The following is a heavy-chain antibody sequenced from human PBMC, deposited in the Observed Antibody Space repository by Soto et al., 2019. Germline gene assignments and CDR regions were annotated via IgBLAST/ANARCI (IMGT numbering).Heavy chain of an antibody. J-gene: IGHJ4*02. CDR2: ISAYNGNT. D-gene: IGHD3-22*01. CDR1: GYTFTSYG. Sequence: QVQLVQSGAEVKKPGASVKVSCKASGYTFTSYGISWVRQAPGQGLEWMGWISAYNGNTNYAQKLQGRVTMTTDTSRRTAYMELRILRSDDTAVYYCARDKREYYYDSRGGDYWGQGTLVTVSS. V-gene: IGHV1-18*01. CDR3: ARDKREYYYDSRGGDY.